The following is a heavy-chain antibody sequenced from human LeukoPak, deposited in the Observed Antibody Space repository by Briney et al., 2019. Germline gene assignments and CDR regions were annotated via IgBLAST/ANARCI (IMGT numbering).Heavy chain of an antibody. D-gene: IGHD3-9*01. Sequence: PGGSLRLSCAASGFTFNNYAIHWVRQAPGKGLEWVAVISSDGINTYYADSVKGRFTISRDNSKNTLYLQMDSLRAEDTAIYYCAKSGRLTNYYQYYFDSWGQGTLVTVSS. J-gene: IGHJ4*02. CDR3: AKSGRLTNYYQYYFDS. CDR1: GFTFNNYA. CDR2: ISSDGINT. V-gene: IGHV3-30-3*02.